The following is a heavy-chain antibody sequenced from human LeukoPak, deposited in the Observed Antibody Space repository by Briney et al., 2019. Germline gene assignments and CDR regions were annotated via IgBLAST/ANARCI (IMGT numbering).Heavy chain of an antibody. V-gene: IGHV3-23*01. CDR1: GFTFSSYA. J-gene: IGHJ3*02. CDR2: ISGSGGST. CDR3: AKGDGEYSSDNDAFDI. Sequence: PGGSLRLSCAASGFTFSSYAMSWVRQAPGKGLEWVSAISGSGGSTYYADSVKGRFTISRDNSKNTLYLQMNSLRAEDTAVYYCAKGDGEYSSDNDAFDIWGQGTMVTVSS. D-gene: IGHD6-19*01.